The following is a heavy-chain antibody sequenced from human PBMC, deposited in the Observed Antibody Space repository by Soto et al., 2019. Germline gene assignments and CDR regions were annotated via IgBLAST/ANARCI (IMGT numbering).Heavy chain of an antibody. Sequence: QVQLVQSGAEVKKPGSSVKVSCKASGGTFSSYAISWVRQAPGQGLEWMGGIIPIFGTANYAQKFQGRVTITADESTSTAYMELSSLRSDDTAVYYCAREDYYDSSGYLPVRYYFGMDVWGQGTTVTVSS. D-gene: IGHD3-22*01. CDR3: AREDYYDSSGYLPVRYYFGMDV. J-gene: IGHJ6*02. CDR2: IIPIFGTA. V-gene: IGHV1-69*01. CDR1: GGTFSSYA.